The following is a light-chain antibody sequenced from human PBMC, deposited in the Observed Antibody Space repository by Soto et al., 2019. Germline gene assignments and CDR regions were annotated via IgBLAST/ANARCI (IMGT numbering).Light chain of an antibody. V-gene: IGKV3-20*01. Sequence: EFVLTQSPVTLSLAPWERATLSCMAAQSVGTRLAWYQHKTGQAPRLLISGASSRATGIPDRFTGSGSETSFTLTISRLEPEDFALYYCQHYQSGHPITFGQGTRLEIK. CDR3: QHYQSGHPIT. CDR2: GAS. CDR1: QSVGTR. J-gene: IGKJ5*01.